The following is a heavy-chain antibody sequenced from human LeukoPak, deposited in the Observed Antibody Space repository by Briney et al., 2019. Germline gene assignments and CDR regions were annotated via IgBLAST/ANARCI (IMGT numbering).Heavy chain of an antibody. J-gene: IGHJ4*02. CDR2: ISGSGGST. CDR3: ATERRYYFDY. V-gene: IGHV3-23*01. Sequence: GGSLRLSCAASGFTFSSYAMSWVRQAPGKGREWVSSISGSGGSTYYTDSVKGRFTISRDNSKNTLYLQMNSLRAEDTAVYYCATERRYYFDYWGLGTLVTVSS. D-gene: IGHD1-1*01. CDR1: GFTFSSYA.